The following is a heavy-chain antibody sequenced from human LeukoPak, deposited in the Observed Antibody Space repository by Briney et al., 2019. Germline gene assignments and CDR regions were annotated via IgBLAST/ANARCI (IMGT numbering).Heavy chain of an antibody. CDR2: IATNGITT. Sequence: GGSLRLSCAASGFTFSSYAMSWVRQAPGKGLEYVSGIATNGITTYYAESVKGRFTISRDNSKNTLYLQMSSLRAEDTAVYYCVKGASTGWYSFDYWGQGTLVTVSS. J-gene: IGHJ4*02. CDR1: GFTFSSYA. CDR3: VKGASTGWYSFDY. D-gene: IGHD6-19*01. V-gene: IGHV3-64D*06.